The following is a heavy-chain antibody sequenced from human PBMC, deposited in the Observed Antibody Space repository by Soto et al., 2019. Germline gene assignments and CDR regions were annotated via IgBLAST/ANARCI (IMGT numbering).Heavy chain of an antibody. J-gene: IGHJ4*02. CDR3: AKEDNWNQVIDY. CDR2: ISYDGSNK. Sequence: LRLSCAASGFTFSSYGMHWVRQAPGKGLEWVAVISYDGSNKYYADSVKGRFTISRDNSKNTLYLQMNSLRAEDTAVYYCAKEDNWNQVIDYWGQGTLVTVSS. CDR1: GFTFSSYG. V-gene: IGHV3-30*18. D-gene: IGHD1-20*01.